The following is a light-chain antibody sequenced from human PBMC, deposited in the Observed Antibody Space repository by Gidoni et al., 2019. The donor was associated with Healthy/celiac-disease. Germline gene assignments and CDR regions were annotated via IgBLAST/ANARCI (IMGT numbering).Light chain of an antibody. J-gene: IGKJ5*01. V-gene: IGKV3-11*01. Sequence: EIVLTQSPATLSLSPGERATLSCRASQSVSSYLAWYQQKPGQAPRILIYDASNRATGIPARFSGSGSGTDFTLTSSSLEPEDFAVYYCQQRSNWPLITFGQGTRLEIK. CDR1: QSVSSY. CDR3: QQRSNWPLIT. CDR2: DAS.